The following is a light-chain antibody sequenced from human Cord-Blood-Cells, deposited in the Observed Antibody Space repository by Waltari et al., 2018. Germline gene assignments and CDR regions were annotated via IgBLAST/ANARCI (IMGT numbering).Light chain of an antibody. CDR1: SSDVGGYNY. J-gene: IGLJ2*01. Sequence: QSALTQPRSVSGSPGQSFPISCTGTSSDVGGYNYVSWYQQHPGKAPKLMIYDVSKRPSGVPDRFSGSKSGNTASLTISGLQAEDEADYYCCSYAGSYTFVVFGGGTKLTVL. V-gene: IGLV2-11*01. CDR2: DVS. CDR3: CSYAGSYTFVV.